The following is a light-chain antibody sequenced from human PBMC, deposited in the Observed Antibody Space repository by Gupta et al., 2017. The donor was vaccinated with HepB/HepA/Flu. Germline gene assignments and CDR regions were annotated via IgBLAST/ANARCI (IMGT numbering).Light chain of an antibody. J-gene: IGLJ3*02. CDR3: LLYYNVVRV. CDR2: DTG. V-gene: IGLV7-46*01. CDR1: TGDVTGGHF. Sequence: QAVLTQEPSVTVSPGGTVTLTCGSSTGDVTGGHFPYWFQQKPGQVPKALIFDTGKRYSWTPARFSGSLIGGKAVLTLSGALAEDEADYYCLLYYNVVRVFGGGTKLTVL.